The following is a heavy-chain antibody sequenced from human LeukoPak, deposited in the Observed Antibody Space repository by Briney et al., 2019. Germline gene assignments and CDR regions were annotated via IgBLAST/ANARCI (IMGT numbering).Heavy chain of an antibody. J-gene: IGHJ6*02. D-gene: IGHD6-13*01. CDR3: AKAASSSRPSYYYGMDV. CDR1: GFIFSSYS. Sequence: GGSLRLSCAASGFIFSSYSMSWVRQAPGKGLEWVSVITGSGGNTYYADSVKGRFTISKDNSKNTVYLQMSSLRVDDTAVYYCAKAASSSRPSYYYGMDVWGQGTTVTVSS. CDR2: ITGSGGNT. V-gene: IGHV3-23*01.